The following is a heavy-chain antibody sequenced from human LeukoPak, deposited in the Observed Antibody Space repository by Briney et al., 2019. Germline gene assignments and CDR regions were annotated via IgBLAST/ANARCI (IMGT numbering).Heavy chain of an antibody. CDR3: AKDYGDSLNWYFDL. D-gene: IGHD3-10*01. V-gene: IGHV3-30*02. Sequence: GSPRLSCAASEFTFSIYSMHWVRQAPGKGLEWVAFIRYDGRNKYYADSVKGRFTISRDNSKNTLYLQMNSLRAEDTAVYYCAKDYGDSLNWYFDLWGRGTLVTVSS. CDR2: IRYDGRNK. CDR1: EFTFSIYS. J-gene: IGHJ2*01.